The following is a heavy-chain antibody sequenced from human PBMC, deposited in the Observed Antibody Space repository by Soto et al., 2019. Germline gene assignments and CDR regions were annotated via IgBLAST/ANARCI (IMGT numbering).Heavy chain of an antibody. D-gene: IGHD3-22*01. CDR3: ARDCRYDSSGYPPDY. Sequence: QVQLVQSGAEVKKPGASVKLSCEASGYTFISHYIHWVRQAPGQRPEWMGMINPSGGSTSYPQKLQGRVSLTRDTSTATVYMELSRLTSDDTAVYYCARDCRYDSSGYPPDYWGQGTRVTVSS. CDR2: INPSGGST. CDR1: GYTFISHY. J-gene: IGHJ4*02. V-gene: IGHV1-46*04.